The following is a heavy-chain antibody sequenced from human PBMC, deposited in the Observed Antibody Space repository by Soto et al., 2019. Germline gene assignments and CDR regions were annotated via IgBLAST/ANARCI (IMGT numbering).Heavy chain of an antibody. CDR3: ARVQIVVVVGGTPADY. V-gene: IGHV1-18*01. J-gene: IGHJ4*02. CDR1: GYTFTSYG. D-gene: IGHD2-15*01. CDR2: ISAYNGNT. Sequence: ASVKVSCKASGYTFTSYGISWVRQAPGQGLEWMGWISAYNGNTNYAQKLQGRVTMTTETSRKTAYMELRSLRSDDTAVYYCARVQIVVVVGGTPADYWGQGTLVTVS.